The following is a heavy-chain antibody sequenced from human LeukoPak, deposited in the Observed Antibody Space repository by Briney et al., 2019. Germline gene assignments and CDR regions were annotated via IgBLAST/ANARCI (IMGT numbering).Heavy chain of an antibody. CDR3: ARRPYYDISGAFDI. CDR2: ISSSSSYI. J-gene: IGHJ3*02. V-gene: IGHV3-21*01. Sequence: GGSLRLSCAASGFTFSSYSMNWVRQAPGKGLEWVSSISSSSSYIYYADSVKGRFTISRDNAKNSLYLQMNSLRAEDAAVYYCARRPYYDISGAFDIWGQGTMVTVSS. D-gene: IGHD3-22*01. CDR1: GFTFSSYS.